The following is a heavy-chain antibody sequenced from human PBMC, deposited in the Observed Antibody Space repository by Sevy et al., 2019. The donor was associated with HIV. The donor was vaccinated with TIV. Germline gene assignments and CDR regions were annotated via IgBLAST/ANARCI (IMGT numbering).Heavy chain of an antibody. J-gene: IGHJ3*01. CDR3: AREGLGDNNWRNDAINV. Sequence: GGSLRLSCAVSGFTFRTYAMTWVRQAPGKGLQWVSAVSGSARTTYYADSVKGRFTVSRDNSRNILYLQMNNLRADDKGVYYCAREGLGDNNWRNDAINVWGKGTMVTVSS. CDR2: VSGSARTT. V-gene: IGHV3-23*01. D-gene: IGHD3-16*01. CDR1: GFTFRTYA.